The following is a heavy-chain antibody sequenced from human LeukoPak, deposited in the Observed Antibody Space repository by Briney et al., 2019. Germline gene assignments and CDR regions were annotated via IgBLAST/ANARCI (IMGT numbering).Heavy chain of an antibody. CDR3: ARLGTVVTAIIGGYFDC. Sequence: PSETLSLTCTVSGGSMSSSSYFWAWIRQSPGKGLEWIGSIYYSGSTHDNPSLESRVTISVDTSKNQFSLKLNSVTAADTAVYYCARLGTVVTAIIGGYFDCWGQGTLVTVSS. V-gene: IGHV4-39*01. D-gene: IGHD2-21*02. CDR2: IYYSGST. CDR1: GGSMSSSSYF. J-gene: IGHJ4*02.